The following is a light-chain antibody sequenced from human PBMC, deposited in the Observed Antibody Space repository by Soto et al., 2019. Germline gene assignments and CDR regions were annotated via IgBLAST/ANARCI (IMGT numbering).Light chain of an antibody. J-gene: IGKJ1*01. Sequence: DIQMTQSPSALAASVGDRVTITCRASQSVSNYLNWYQQKPGKPPRLLIYTASSLQNGVSSRFSGSGSGTDFTLTINSLQPEDFATYFCQQSYSSPQTFGQGTKVDIK. CDR2: TAS. V-gene: IGKV1-39*01. CDR1: QSVSNY. CDR3: QQSYSSPQT.